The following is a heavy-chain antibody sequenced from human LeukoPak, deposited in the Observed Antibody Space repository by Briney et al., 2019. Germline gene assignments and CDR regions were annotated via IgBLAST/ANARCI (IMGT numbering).Heavy chain of an antibody. CDR3: AMRIAAPAGYFDY. CDR1: GGSISSGSYY. V-gene: IGHV4-39*07. J-gene: IGHJ4*02. Sequence: SETLSLTCTVSGGSISSGSYYWSWIRQPPGKGLEWIGEINHSGSTNYNPSLKSRVTISVDTSKNQFSLKLSSATAADTAVYYCAMRIAAPAGYFDYWGQGTLVTVSS. D-gene: IGHD6-6*01. CDR2: INHSGST.